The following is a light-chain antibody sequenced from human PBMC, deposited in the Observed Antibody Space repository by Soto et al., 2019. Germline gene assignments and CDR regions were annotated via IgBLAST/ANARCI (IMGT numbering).Light chain of an antibody. CDR3: QQYNDYSWT. V-gene: IGKV1-5*03. Sequence: DIQMTQSPSTLSASIGDRVTITCRASQNIRSWLAWYQQKPGKAPKLLIYQASSLESGISSRFSGSGSETEFTLTISSLQPDDFAIYYCQQYNDYSWTFGQGTKVEI. CDR2: QAS. J-gene: IGKJ1*01. CDR1: QNIRSW.